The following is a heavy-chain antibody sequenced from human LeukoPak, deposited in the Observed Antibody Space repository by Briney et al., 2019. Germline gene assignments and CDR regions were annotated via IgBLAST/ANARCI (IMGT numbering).Heavy chain of an antibody. Sequence: SETLSLTCTVSGGSISSSSYYWSWIRQPAGKGLEWIGRIYTSGSTNYNPSLKSRVTMSVDTSKNQFSLKLSSVTAADTAVYYCARDYYGPWGQGTLLTVSS. CDR2: IYTSGST. J-gene: IGHJ5*02. D-gene: IGHD3-10*01. CDR1: GGSISSSSYY. CDR3: ARDYYGP. V-gene: IGHV4-61*02.